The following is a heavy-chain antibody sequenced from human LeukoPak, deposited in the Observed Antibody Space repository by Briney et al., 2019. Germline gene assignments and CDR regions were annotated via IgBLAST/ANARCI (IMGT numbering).Heavy chain of an antibody. V-gene: IGHV1-46*01. CDR1: GYTFTGYY. D-gene: IGHD3-22*01. CDR3: ARGRRHYDSSGYYYEGDAFDI. J-gene: IGHJ3*02. CDR2: INPSGGST. Sequence: ASVKVSCKASGYTFTGYYMHWVRQAPGQGLEWMGIINPSGGSTSYAQKFQGRVTVTRDTSITTAYMELSSLRSDDTAVYYCARGRRHYDSSGYYYEGDAFDIWGQGTMVTVSS.